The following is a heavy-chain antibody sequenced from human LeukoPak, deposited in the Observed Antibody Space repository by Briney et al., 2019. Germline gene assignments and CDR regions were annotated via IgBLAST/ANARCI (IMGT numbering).Heavy chain of an antibody. J-gene: IGHJ4*02. CDR1: GYTFTGYY. CDR2: INPNSGGT. CDR3: ARTYYDILAGYRHFDY. Sequence: ASVKVSCKASGYTFTGYYMHWVRQAPGQGLEWMGRINPNSGGTNYAQKFQGRVTMTRDTSISTAYMELSRLRSDDTAMYYCARTYYDILAGYRHFDYWGQGTLVTVSS. D-gene: IGHD3-9*01. V-gene: IGHV1-2*06.